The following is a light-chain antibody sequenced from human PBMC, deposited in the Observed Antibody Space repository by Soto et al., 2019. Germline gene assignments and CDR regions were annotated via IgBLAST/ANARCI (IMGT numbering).Light chain of an antibody. CDR3: QQCDNYPLT. CDR2: KAS. Sequence: DIQMTQSPSTVSASVGDTVTITCRASQSISTWLAWYQQKPGKAPKVLIYKASTLESGVSPRFRGSGSVTKFTLTISDLQPEDFATYYCQQCDNYPLTFGGGTKVEIK. J-gene: IGKJ4*01. V-gene: IGKV1-5*03. CDR1: QSISTW.